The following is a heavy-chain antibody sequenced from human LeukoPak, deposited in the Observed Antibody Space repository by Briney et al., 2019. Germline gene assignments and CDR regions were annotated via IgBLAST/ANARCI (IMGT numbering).Heavy chain of an antibody. CDR3: ARERGYSYGRKNFDY. J-gene: IGHJ4*02. V-gene: IGHV3-23*01. CDR2: ISGSGGST. Sequence: PGGSLRLPCAASGFTFSSYAMSWVRQAPGKGLEWVSAISGSGGSTYYADSVKGRFTISRDNSKNTLYLQMNSLRAEDTAVYYCARERGYSYGRKNFDYWGQGTLVTVSS. D-gene: IGHD5-18*01. CDR1: GFTFSSYA.